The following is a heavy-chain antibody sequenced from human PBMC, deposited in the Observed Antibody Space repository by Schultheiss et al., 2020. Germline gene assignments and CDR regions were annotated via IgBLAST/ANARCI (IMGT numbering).Heavy chain of an antibody. CDR2: IKCDGSEK. Sequence: GESLKISCAASGFTFSSSWMHWVCQAPEKGLEWVADIKCDGSEKYYVDSVKGRLNISRDNAKNSLYLQVNSLRAEDMTVYYCVRRVLRLEGARSDYWGQGHLGTVAS. J-gene: IGHJ4*02. CDR1: GFTFSSSW. D-gene: IGHD3-3*01. CDR3: VRRVLRLEGARSDY. V-gene: IGHV3-52*01.